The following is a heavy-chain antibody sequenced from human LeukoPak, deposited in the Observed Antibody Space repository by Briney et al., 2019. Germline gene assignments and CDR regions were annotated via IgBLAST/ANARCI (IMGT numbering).Heavy chain of an antibody. CDR2: INPNSGGT. Sequence: ASVKVSCKASGYTFTGYYMRWVRQAPGQGLEWMGWINPNSGGTNYAQKFQGRVTMTRDTSISTAYMELTRLRSEDTAVYYCARERMVRGVPGPNWFDPWGQGTLVTVSS. D-gene: IGHD3-10*01. CDR1: GYTFTGYY. V-gene: IGHV1-2*02. J-gene: IGHJ5*02. CDR3: ARERMVRGVPGPNWFDP.